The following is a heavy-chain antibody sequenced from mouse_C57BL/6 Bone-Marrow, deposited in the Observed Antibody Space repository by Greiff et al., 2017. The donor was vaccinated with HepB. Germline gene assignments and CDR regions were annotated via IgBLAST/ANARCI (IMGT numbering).Heavy chain of an antibody. CDR1: GYSFTNYN. V-gene: IGHV1-39*01. CDR2: INPNYGST. D-gene: IGHD1-1*01. Sequence: VQLQQSGPELVKPGASVKISCKASGYSFTNYNMTWVKQSNGKSLEWIGVINPNYGSTSYNQKFKGKATLTVDQSSSTAYMQLNSLTSEDSAVYYCARSFYYGSFYAMDYWGQGTSVTVSS. J-gene: IGHJ4*01. CDR3: ARSFYYGSFYAMDY.